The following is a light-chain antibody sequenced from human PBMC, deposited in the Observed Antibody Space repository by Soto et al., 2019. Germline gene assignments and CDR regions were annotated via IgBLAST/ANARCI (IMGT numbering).Light chain of an antibody. CDR3: QQYGNATPGT. CDR1: QYINTR. V-gene: IGKV3-20*01. CDR2: GAS. J-gene: IGKJ5*01. Sequence: EIVLTQSPATLSSCTSDRVTLSCRASQYINTRLAWYQHRPGQAPRLLIYGASNRATGIPDRFSGSGSGADFTLTISRLEPEDFAVYFCQQYGNATPGTFGQGTRMEIK.